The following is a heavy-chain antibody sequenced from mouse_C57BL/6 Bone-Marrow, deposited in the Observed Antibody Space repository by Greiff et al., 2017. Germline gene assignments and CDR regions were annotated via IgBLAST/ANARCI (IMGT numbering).Heavy chain of an antibody. V-gene: IGHV1-9*01. D-gene: IGHD1-1*01. J-gene: IGHJ4*01. CDR1: GYTFTGYW. CDR2: ILPGSGST. CDR3: ARRGHGIRGDY. Sequence: VQLQQSGAELMKPGASVKLSCEATGYTFTGYWIEWVKQRPGHGLEWIGEILPGSGSTTYNEKFKGKATFTADTSNSTAYMQLSSLRAEDSAIYYCARRGHGIRGDYWGQGTSVTVSS.